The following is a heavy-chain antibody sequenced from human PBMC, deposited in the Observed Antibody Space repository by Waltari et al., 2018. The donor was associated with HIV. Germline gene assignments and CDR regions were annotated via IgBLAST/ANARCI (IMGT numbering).Heavy chain of an antibody. V-gene: IGHV1-18*01. Sequence: QVQLVQSGAEVKKPGASVKVSCKASGNTLTIYGFTWVRQAPGQGLEWMGWISAHNGNTNYAQKFKGRVTMTTDPSTSTADMELRSLRSDDTAVYYCARSPPQYDSSGYYCDYWGQGTLVTVSS. D-gene: IGHD3-22*01. CDR2: ISAHNGNT. CDR3: ARSPPQYDSSGYYCDY. J-gene: IGHJ4*02. CDR1: GNTLTIYG.